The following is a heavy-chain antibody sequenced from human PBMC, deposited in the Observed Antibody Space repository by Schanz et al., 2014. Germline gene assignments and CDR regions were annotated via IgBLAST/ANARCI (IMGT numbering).Heavy chain of an antibody. D-gene: IGHD2-21*01. CDR2: IIPILGNA. J-gene: IGHJ4*02. CDR3: ARDQLECGAECYSVEVFEI. V-gene: IGHV1-69*04. Sequence: QVQLVQSGAAVKKPGASVKVSCKASGYTFTDYGISWVRQAPGQGLEWMGRIIPILGNANYAQKFQGRVTITADKSTFTAYMDVSSLRSEDTAVYYCARDQLECGAECYSVEVFEIWGQGTLVIVSS. CDR1: GYTFTDYG.